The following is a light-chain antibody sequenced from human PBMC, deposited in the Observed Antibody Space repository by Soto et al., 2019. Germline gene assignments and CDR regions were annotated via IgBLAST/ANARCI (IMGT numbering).Light chain of an antibody. V-gene: IGLV2-23*02. Sequence: QCALTQPASVSGSPGQSITISCTRTSSDVGSYNLVSWYQQHPGKAPKLMIYEVSKRPSGVSNRFSGSKSGNTASLTISGLQAEDEADYYCCSYAGSSTYVFGTGTKVTVL. CDR2: EVS. J-gene: IGLJ1*01. CDR1: SSDVGSYNL. CDR3: CSYAGSSTYV.